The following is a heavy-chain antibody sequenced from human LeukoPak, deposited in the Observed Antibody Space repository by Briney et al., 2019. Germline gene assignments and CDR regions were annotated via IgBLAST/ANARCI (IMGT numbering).Heavy chain of an antibody. Sequence: GGSLRLSCAASGFTFSSYSMNWVRQAPGKGLEWVSSISSSSSYIYYADSVKGRFTISRDNSKNTLYLQMNYVRAEDTAVYYCARDMAYHDMLTGYEVSRFFDYWGQGTLVTVSS. D-gene: IGHD3-9*01. V-gene: IGHV3-21*04. CDR2: ISSSSSYI. CDR1: GFTFSSYS. J-gene: IGHJ4*02. CDR3: ARDMAYHDMLTGYEVSRFFDY.